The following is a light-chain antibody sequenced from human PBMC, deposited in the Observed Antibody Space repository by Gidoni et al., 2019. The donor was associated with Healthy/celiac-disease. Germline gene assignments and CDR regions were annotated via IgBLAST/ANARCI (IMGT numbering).Light chain of an antibody. CDR1: QSVSSSY. J-gene: IGKJ4*01. CDR2: GAS. Sequence: EIVLTQSPGTLSLSPGERATLPCRARQSVSSSYLAWYQQKPGQAPRLLIYGASSRATGIPDRFSGSGSGTDFTLTISRLEPEDCAVYYCQQYGSSLLTFGGGTKVEIK. V-gene: IGKV3-20*01. CDR3: QQYGSSLLT.